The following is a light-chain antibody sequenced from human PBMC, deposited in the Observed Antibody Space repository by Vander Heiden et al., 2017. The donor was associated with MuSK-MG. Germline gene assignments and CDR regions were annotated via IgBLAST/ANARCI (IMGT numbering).Light chain of an antibody. Sequence: DIQMTQSPSTLPASVGDRVTITCRASQSISSWLAWYQQKPGKAPKLLIYKASSLESGVPSRFSGSGSGTEFTLTISSLQPDDFATYYCQQYNSYMYTFGQGTKLEIE. CDR3: QQYNSYMYT. CDR2: KAS. CDR1: QSISSW. V-gene: IGKV1-5*03. J-gene: IGKJ2*01.